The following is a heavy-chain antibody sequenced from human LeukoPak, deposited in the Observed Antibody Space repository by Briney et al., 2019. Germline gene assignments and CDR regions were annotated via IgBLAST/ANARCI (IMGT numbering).Heavy chain of an antibody. J-gene: IGHJ4*02. CDR2: IYYSGST. CDR1: GGSISSSSYY. Sequence: SETLSLTCTVSGGSISSSSYYWGWIRQPPGKGLEWIGSIYYSGSTYYNPSLKSRVTMSVDTSKNQFSLKLSSVTAADTAVYYCARNDFGSGWLGDNWGQGTLVTVFS. D-gene: IGHD6-19*01. CDR3: ARNDFGSGWLGDN. V-gene: IGHV4-39*07.